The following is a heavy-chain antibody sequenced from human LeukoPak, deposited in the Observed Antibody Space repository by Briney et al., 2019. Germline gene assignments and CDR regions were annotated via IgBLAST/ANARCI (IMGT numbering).Heavy chain of an antibody. V-gene: IGHV3-23*01. Sequence: GGSLRLSCAASGFTFSSYAMSWVRQAPGKGLEWVSAISGSGGSTYYADSVKGRFTISRDNSKNTLYLQMNSLRAEDTAVYYCASKCPTKDYYDSSGYTYYYYYYMDVWGKGTTVTVSS. J-gene: IGHJ6*03. D-gene: IGHD3-22*01. CDR2: ISGSGGST. CDR3: ASKCPTKDYYDSSGYTYYYYYYMDV. CDR1: GFTFSSYA.